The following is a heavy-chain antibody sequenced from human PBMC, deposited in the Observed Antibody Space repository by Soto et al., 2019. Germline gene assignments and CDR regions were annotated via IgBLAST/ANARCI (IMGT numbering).Heavy chain of an antibody. CDR1: GVTFSSYA. J-gene: IGHJ3*02. CDR3: VKDIFGVVITGAFDI. V-gene: IGHV3-23*01. D-gene: IGHD3-3*02. Sequence: PGGSLRLSCAASGVTFSSYAMSWVRQAPGKGLEWVSAISGSGGSTYYADSVKGRFTVSRDNSKNTLYLQMNSLRAEDTAVYYCVKDIFGVVITGAFDIWGQGTMVTVSS. CDR2: ISGSGGST.